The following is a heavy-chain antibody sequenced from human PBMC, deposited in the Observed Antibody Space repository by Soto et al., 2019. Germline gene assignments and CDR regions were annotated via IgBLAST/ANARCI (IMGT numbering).Heavy chain of an antibody. J-gene: IGHJ6*02. CDR1: GFTFDDYA. CDR2: ISWDSVSI. D-gene: IGHD3-10*01. V-gene: IGHV3-9*01. CDR3: AKDHYGSAIYGMDV. Sequence: EVQLVESGGGLVQPGRSLRLSCAVSGFTFDDYAMHWVRQAPGKGLEWVSGISWDSVSIGYADSVKGRFTISRDNAKNSLYLQMKSLRAEDTAWYYCAKDHYGSAIYGMDVWGQGTTVTVSS.